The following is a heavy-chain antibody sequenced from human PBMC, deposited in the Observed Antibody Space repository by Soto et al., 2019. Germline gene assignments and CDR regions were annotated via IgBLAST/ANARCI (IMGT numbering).Heavy chain of an antibody. D-gene: IGHD6-13*01. J-gene: IGHJ3*02. Sequence: QPGGSLRLSCAASGLTLSSYAMHWVRQAPGKGLEWVAVISYDGSNKYYADSVKGRFTISRDNSKNTLYLQMNSLRAEDTAVYYCARVYLSSSWAGDAFDIWGQGTMVTVSS. CDR3: ARVYLSSSWAGDAFDI. V-gene: IGHV3-30-3*01. CDR2: ISYDGSNK. CDR1: GLTLSSYA.